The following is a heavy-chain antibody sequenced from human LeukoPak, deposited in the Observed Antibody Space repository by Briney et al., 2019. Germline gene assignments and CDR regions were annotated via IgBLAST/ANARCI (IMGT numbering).Heavy chain of an antibody. CDR3: ARDRGYSSSLLAFDI. CDR2: IYYSGST. D-gene: IGHD6-6*01. J-gene: IGHJ3*02. V-gene: IGHV4-59*01. Sequence: SETLSLTCTVSGGSISSYYWSWIRQPPGKGLEWIGYIYYSGSTNYNPSLKSRVTISVDTSKNQFSLKLSSVTAADTAVYYCARDRGYSSSLLAFDIWGQGTMVTVSS. CDR1: GGSISSYY.